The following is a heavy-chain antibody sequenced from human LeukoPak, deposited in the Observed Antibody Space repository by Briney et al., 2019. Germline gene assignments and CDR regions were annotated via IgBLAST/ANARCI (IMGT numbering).Heavy chain of an antibody. V-gene: IGHV3-15*07. CDR3: TTHPPNFYDSDGYYRPPSDY. Sequence: PGGSLGLSCAASGFTFSNSWMNWVRQAPGKGLEWVGRIKSKADGGTTDYAAPVKGRFTISRDDSKNTLYLQMNSLKTEDTAVYYCTTHPPNFYDSDGYYRPPSDYWGQGTLVTVSS. J-gene: IGHJ4*02. CDR1: GFTFSNSW. CDR2: IKSKADGGTT. D-gene: IGHD3-22*01.